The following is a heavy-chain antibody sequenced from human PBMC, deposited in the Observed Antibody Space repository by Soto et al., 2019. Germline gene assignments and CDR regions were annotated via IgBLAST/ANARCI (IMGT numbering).Heavy chain of an antibody. CDR3: ARGVRSSSWYNWFDP. CDR2: ISAYNGNT. V-gene: IGHV1-18*01. CDR1: GYTFTSYG. D-gene: IGHD6-13*01. J-gene: IGHJ5*02. Sequence: ASVKVSCKASGYTFTSYGISWVRQAPGQGLEWMGWISAYNGNTNYAQKLQGRVTMTTDTSTSTAYMELRSLRSDDTAVYYCARGVRSSSWYNWFDPWGQGTLVTVSS.